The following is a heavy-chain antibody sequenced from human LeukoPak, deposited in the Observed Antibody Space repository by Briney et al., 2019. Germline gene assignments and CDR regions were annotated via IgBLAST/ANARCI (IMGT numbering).Heavy chain of an antibody. D-gene: IGHD6-19*01. J-gene: IGHJ4*02. CDR3: AKARSRYSSGWYSLDY. Sequence: GGSLRLSCAASGFTFSSYGMHWVRQAPGKGLEWVAFIRYDGSNKYYADSVKGRFTISRDNSKNTLYLQMNSLRAEDTAVYYCAKARSRYSSGWYSLDYWGQGTLVTVSS. CDR1: GFTFSSYG. V-gene: IGHV3-30*02. CDR2: IRYDGSNK.